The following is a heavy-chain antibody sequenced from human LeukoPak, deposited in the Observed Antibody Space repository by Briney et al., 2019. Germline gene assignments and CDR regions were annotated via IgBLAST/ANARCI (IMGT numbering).Heavy chain of an antibody. Sequence: ASVKVSCKASGYIFDRYDINWVRQATGKGLEWMGWMNPKAGNTGFAQTFQGRVTMTRDTSTSTVYMALSSLRSEDTAVYYCARDSGARTKIDYWGQGTLVTVSS. CDR3: ARDSGARTKIDY. V-gene: IGHV1-8*01. CDR2: MNPKAGNT. CDR1: GYIFDRYD. J-gene: IGHJ4*02.